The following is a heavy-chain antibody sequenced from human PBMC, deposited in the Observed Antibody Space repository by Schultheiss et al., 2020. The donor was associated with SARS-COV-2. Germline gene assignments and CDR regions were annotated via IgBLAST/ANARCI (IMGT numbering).Heavy chain of an antibody. J-gene: IGHJ6*02. CDR1: GFTFSSYS. CDR2: ISYDGSNK. V-gene: IGHV3-30*03. Sequence: GGSLRLSCAASGFTFSSYSMNWVRQAPGKGLEWVAVISYDGSNKYYADSVKGRFTISRDNSKNTLYLQMNSLRAEDTAVYYCARDGYYYYYGMDVWGQGTTVTVSS. CDR3: ARDGYYYYYGMDV.